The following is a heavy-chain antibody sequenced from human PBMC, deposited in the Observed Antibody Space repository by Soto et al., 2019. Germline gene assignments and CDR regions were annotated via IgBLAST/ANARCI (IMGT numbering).Heavy chain of an antibody. CDR3: ARARYSSTKFDY. V-gene: IGHV3-53*01. CDR2: IYSGGST. Sequence: GGSLRLSCAASGFTVSSNYMSWVRQAPGKGLEWVSVIYSGGSTYYADSVKGRFTISRDNSKNTLYLQMSSLRAEDTAVYYCARARYSSTKFDYWGQGTLVTVSS. D-gene: IGHD6-13*01. J-gene: IGHJ4*02. CDR1: GFTVSSNY.